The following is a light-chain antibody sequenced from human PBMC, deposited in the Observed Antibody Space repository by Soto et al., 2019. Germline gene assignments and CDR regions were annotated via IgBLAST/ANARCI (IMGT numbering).Light chain of an antibody. CDR1: SSDVGSYNY. CDR2: GVS. Sequence: QSVLTQPASVSVSPGQWITISCTGTSSDVGSYNYVSWYQQHPGKAPKLMIYGVSDRPSGISSRFSGSKSGNTASLTISGLQTEDEADYYCSSYTSSSTLFGTGTKVTVL. CDR3: SSYTSSSTL. V-gene: IGLV2-14*01. J-gene: IGLJ1*01.